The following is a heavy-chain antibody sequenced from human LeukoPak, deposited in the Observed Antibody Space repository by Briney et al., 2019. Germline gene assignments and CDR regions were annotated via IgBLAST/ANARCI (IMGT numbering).Heavy chain of an antibody. CDR3: ARVVIAAAGIDY. V-gene: IGHV4-34*01. CDR2: INHSGST. Sequence: PSETLPLTCAVYGGSFSGYYWSWIRQPPGKGLEWIGEINHSGSTNYNPSLKSRVTISVDTSKNQFSLKLSSVTAADTAVYYCARVVIAAAGIDYWGQGTLVTVSS. D-gene: IGHD6-13*01. J-gene: IGHJ4*02. CDR1: GGSFSGYY.